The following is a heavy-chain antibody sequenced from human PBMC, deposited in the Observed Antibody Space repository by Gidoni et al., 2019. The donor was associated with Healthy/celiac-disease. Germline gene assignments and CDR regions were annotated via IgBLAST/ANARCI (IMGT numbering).Heavy chain of an antibody. CDR2: IWYDGSNK. Sequence: QVQLVESGGGVVQPGRSLRLSCAASGFTFSSYGMHWVRQAPGKGLEWVAVIWYDGSNKYYADSVKGRFTISRDNSKNTLYLQMNSLRAEDTAVYYCASLHLWGSSSWNDAFDIWGQGTMVTVSS. V-gene: IGHV3-33*01. CDR3: ASLHLWGSSSWNDAFDI. J-gene: IGHJ3*02. CDR1: GFTFSSYG. D-gene: IGHD6-13*01.